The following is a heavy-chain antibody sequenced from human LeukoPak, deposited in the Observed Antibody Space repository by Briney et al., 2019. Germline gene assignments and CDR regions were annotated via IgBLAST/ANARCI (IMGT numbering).Heavy chain of an antibody. V-gene: IGHV3-21*01. CDR1: GFTFNRYN. J-gene: IGHJ4*02. CDR3: ARDLSVVVPAGYFNY. Sequence: GGSLRLSCAASGFTFNRYNMNWVRRAPGKGLEWVSSISTSSSYIYYADSVRGRFTISRDNAKNSLYLQMNSLRAEDTAVYYCARDLSVVVPAGYFNYWGQGTLVTVSS. CDR2: ISTSSSYI. D-gene: IGHD2-2*01.